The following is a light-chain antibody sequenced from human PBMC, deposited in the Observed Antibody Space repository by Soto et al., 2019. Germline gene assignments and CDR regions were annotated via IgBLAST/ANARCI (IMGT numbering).Light chain of an antibody. V-gene: IGKV1-39*01. CDR3: QKSYSTPLT. CDR2: AAS. Sequence: DIQMTQSPSSLSASVEDRVTITCRASQSISSYLNWYQQKPGKAPKLLIYAASSLQSGVQSRFSGSGSGTDFTLTISSLQPEDFATYYCQKSYSTPLTFGGGTKVDIK. J-gene: IGKJ4*01. CDR1: QSISSY.